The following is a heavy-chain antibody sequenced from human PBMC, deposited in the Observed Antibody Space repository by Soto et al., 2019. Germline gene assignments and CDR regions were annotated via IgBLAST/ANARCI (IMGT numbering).Heavy chain of an antibody. CDR3: AKDSLVVVVAATPDY. J-gene: IGHJ4*02. Sequence: QVQLVESGGGVVQPGRSLRLSCAASGFTFSSYGMHWVRQAPGKGLEWVAVISYDGSNKYYADSVKGRFTISRDNSKNTLYLQMNCLRAEDTAVYYCAKDSLVVVVAATPDYWGQGTLVTVSS. CDR1: GFTFSSYG. D-gene: IGHD2-15*01. CDR2: ISYDGSNK. V-gene: IGHV3-30*18.